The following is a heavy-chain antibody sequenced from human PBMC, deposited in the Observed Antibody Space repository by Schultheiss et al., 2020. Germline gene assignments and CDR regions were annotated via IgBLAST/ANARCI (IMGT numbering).Heavy chain of an antibody. CDR1: GGSISSGGYY. CDR3: ARARSGLGLNWFDP. CDR2: IYYSGST. V-gene: IGHV4-31*03. D-gene: IGHD3-16*01. J-gene: IGHJ5*02. Sequence: LRLSCTVSGGSISSGGYYWSWIRQHPGKGLEWIGYIYYSGSTYYNPSLKSRVTISVDTSKNQFSLKLSSVTAADTAVYYCARARSGLGLNWFDPWGQGTLVTVSS.